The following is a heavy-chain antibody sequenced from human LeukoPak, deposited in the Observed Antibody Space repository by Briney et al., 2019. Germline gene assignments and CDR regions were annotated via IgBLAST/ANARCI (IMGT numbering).Heavy chain of an antibody. D-gene: IGHD4-17*01. V-gene: IGHV1-69*05. Sequence: SVKVSCKASGGTFSSYAISWVRQAPGQGLEWMGGIIPIFGTANYAQKFQGRATITTDESTSTAYMELSRLRSEDTAVYYCARRAQHITVTPDAYYYYYYMDVWGKGTTVTVSS. CDR2: IIPIFGTA. CDR3: ARRAQHITVTPDAYYYYYYMDV. J-gene: IGHJ6*03. CDR1: GGTFSSYA.